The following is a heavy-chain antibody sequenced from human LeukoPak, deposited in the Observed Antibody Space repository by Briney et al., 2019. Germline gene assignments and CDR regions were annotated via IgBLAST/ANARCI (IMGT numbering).Heavy chain of an antibody. Sequence: GESLQISCRVFGYAFADYWIGWVRQVPGRGLEWMGIVYPADSDVRYNPSLEGQVTVSADKSISTAYLQWSSLKASDTAMYYCARHSASSPPFDYWGQGTLVTVSS. CDR2: VYPADSDV. D-gene: IGHD6-6*01. J-gene: IGHJ4*02. V-gene: IGHV5-51*01. CDR1: GYAFADYW. CDR3: ARHSASSPPFDY.